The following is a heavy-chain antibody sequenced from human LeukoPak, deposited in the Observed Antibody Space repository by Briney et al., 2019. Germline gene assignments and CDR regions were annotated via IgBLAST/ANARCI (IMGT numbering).Heavy chain of an antibody. Sequence: SQTLSLTCTVSGGSISSGDYYSTWIRQPPGKSLEWVWDIYKRGYTYYNPSLKSRVTMSIDTSKSQFSLNLGSATAADTAVYYCARAGHPYCSGGSCTDNWFDPWGQGTLVTVSS. J-gene: IGHJ5*02. D-gene: IGHD2-15*01. CDR1: GGSISSGDYY. CDR3: ARAGHPYCSGGSCTDNWFDP. V-gene: IGHV4-30-4*08. CDR2: IYKRGYT.